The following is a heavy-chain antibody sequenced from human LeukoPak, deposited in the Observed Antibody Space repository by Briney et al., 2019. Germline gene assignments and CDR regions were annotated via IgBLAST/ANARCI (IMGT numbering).Heavy chain of an antibody. CDR1: GGTFSSYA. J-gene: IGHJ6*03. CDR3: ASINYYYYYMDV. CDR2: IIPIFGTA. Sequence: GASVKVSCMASGGTFSSYAISWVRQAPGQGLEWMGGIIPIFGTANYAQKFQGRVTITTDESTSTAYMELSSLRSEDTAVYYCASINYYYYYMDVWGKGTTVTVSS. V-gene: IGHV1-69*05.